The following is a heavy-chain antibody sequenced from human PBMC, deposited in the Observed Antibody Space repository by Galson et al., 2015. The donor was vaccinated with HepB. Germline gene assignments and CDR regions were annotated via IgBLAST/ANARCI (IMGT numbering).Heavy chain of an antibody. CDR1: GFSFSDYY. CDR2: ISTSGSTI. CDR3: ARIYGDFYFDY. Sequence: SLRLSCAASGFSFSDYYMNWIRQAPGKGLEWVSYISTSGSTIYYADSVKGRFTISRDNAKNSLYLQMNSLRAEDTAVYYCARIYGDFYFDYWGQGTLVTVSS. D-gene: IGHD4-17*01. J-gene: IGHJ4*02. V-gene: IGHV3-11*01.